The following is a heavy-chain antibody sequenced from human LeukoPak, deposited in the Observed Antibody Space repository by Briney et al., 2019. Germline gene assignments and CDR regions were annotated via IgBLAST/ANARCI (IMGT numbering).Heavy chain of an antibody. CDR1: GGTFKSYA. Sequence: SVKVSCKASGGTFKSYAITWVRQAPGQGLEWMGGIIPMFAPARYAQNFQGRVTITTDESTSTAYMELSSLKSEDTAVYYCARGAHSGSYSSWFHPWGQGTLVTVSA. D-gene: IGHD3-10*01. CDR3: ARGAHSGSYSSWFHP. V-gene: IGHV1-69*05. J-gene: IGHJ5*02. CDR2: IIPMFAPA.